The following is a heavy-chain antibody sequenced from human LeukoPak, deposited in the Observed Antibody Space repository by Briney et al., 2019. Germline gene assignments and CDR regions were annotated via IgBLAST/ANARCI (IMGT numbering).Heavy chain of an antibody. Sequence: GGSLRLSCAASGFTFSNYGMHWVRQAPGKGLEWVALLVYDGFYKYYADSVKGRFTISRDDSRNTLYLQLSSLRAEDTAVYYCARDQNSPYINWGQGTLVTVSS. CDR1: GFTFSNYG. J-gene: IGHJ4*02. V-gene: IGHV3-30*03. D-gene: IGHD1/OR15-1a*01. CDR2: LVYDGFYK. CDR3: ARDQNSPYIN.